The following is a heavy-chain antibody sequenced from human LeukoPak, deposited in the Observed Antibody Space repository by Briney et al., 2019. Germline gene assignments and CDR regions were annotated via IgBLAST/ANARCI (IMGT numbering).Heavy chain of an antibody. J-gene: IGHJ4*02. D-gene: IGHD3-22*01. CDR1: GFTFSSYG. CDR3: AKELGVTMIVVVTPFDY. V-gene: IGHV3-30*02. Sequence: PGGSLRLSCAASGFTFSSYGMHWVRQAPGKGLEWVAFIRYDGSNKYYADSVKGRFTISRDNSKNTLYLQINSLRAEDTAVYYCAKELGVTMIVVVTPFDYWGQGTLVTVSS. CDR2: IRYDGSNK.